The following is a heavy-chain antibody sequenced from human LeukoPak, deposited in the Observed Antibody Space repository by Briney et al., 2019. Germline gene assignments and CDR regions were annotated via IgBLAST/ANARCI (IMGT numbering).Heavy chain of an antibody. CDR2: VNRDGSET. Sequence: GGSLRLSRAASGFALSSHWMTWVRQVPGRGPEWVASVNRDGSETYYLDSVKGRFTISKDNAKNSLYLQMNSLRAEDTALYHCARNNGMDVWGQGTTVIVSS. CDR1: GFALSSHW. J-gene: IGHJ6*02. CDR3: ARNNGMDV. V-gene: IGHV3-7*03.